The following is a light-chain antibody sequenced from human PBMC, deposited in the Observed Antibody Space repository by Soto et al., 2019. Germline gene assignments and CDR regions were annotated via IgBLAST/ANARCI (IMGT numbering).Light chain of an antibody. Sequence: QSVLTQPASVSGSPGQSITISCAGTSSDVGAYNYVSWYQQHPGKAPKLMIYDVRNRPSGVSNRFSGSKSGNTASLTISGLQGEDEVDFFRRSYKSNSNHVVLGGGTKLTVL. CDR1: SSDVGAYNY. V-gene: IGLV2-14*01. J-gene: IGLJ2*01. CDR3: RSYKSNSNHVV. CDR2: DVR.